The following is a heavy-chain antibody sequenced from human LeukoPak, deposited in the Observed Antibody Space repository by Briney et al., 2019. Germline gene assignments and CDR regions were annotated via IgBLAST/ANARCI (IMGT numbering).Heavy chain of an antibody. Sequence: GGSLRLSCAASEFTFSTYAMHWVRQAPGKGLEWVAFIWPDGSKKYYADSVKGRFAISRENSKNTVYLQMNDLRPEDTALYFCAKISSSAESNFDYWGQGTLLTVSS. D-gene: IGHD6-25*01. CDR1: EFTFSTYA. CDR2: IWPDGSKK. CDR3: AKISSSAESNFDY. V-gene: IGHV3-30*02. J-gene: IGHJ4*02.